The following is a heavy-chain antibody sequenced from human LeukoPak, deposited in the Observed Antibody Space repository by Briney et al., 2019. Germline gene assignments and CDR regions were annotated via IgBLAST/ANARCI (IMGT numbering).Heavy chain of an antibody. CDR1: EFSFSSLW. Sequence: GGSLRLSCAASEFSFSSLWMGWVRHAPGKGLEWVANIKQDGSEKYYVDSVKGRFTISRDNAKNSLFLQMNSLRAEDTAVYYCAGPTYCSGAVCRIFEYWGQGTLVTVSS. V-gene: IGHV3-7*05. J-gene: IGHJ4*02. CDR2: IKQDGSEK. CDR3: AGPTYCSGAVCRIFEY. D-gene: IGHD2-15*01.